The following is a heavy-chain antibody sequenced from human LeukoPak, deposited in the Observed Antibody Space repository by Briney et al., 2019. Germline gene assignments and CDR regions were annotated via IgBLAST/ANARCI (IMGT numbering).Heavy chain of an antibody. V-gene: IGHV1-8*03. D-gene: IGHD2-2*02. CDR3: ARADIVVVPAAIRGDYYYYYMDV. Sequence: ASVKVSCKASGYTFTSYDINWVRQATGQGLEWMGWMNPNSGNTGYAQKFQGRVTITRNTSISTAYMELSSLRSEDTAVYYCARADIVVVPAAIRGDYYYYYMDVWGKGTTVTVSS. CDR1: GYTFTSYD. J-gene: IGHJ6*03. CDR2: MNPNSGNT.